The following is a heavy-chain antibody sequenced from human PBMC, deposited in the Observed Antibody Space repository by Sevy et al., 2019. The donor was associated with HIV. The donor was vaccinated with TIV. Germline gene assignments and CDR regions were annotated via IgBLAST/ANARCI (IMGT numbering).Heavy chain of an antibody. Sequence: ASVKVSCKASGGTFSSYAISWVRQAPGQGLEWMGGIIPIFGTANYAQKFQGRVKITADESTSTAYMEVSSLRSEDTAVYYCAREWWVSGSYQDYYYYYGMDVWGQGTTVTVSS. J-gene: IGHJ6*02. CDR1: GGTFSSYA. CDR2: IIPIFGTA. CDR3: AREWWVSGSYQDYYYYYGMDV. V-gene: IGHV1-69*13. D-gene: IGHD3-16*02.